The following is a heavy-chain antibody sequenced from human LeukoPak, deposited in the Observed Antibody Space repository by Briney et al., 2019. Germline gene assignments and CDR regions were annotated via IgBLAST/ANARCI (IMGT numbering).Heavy chain of an antibody. CDR3: ARLTAGDHQFLDY. D-gene: IGHD1-14*01. V-gene: IGHV4-59*01. Sequence: PSETLSLTCTVSGGSISSYYWSWIRQPPGKGLEWIGYIYYSGSTNYNPSLKSRVTISVDTSKNQFSLKLSSVTAADTAVYYCARLTAGDHQFLDYWGQGTLVTVSS. CDR2: IYYSGST. J-gene: IGHJ4*02. CDR1: GGSISSYY.